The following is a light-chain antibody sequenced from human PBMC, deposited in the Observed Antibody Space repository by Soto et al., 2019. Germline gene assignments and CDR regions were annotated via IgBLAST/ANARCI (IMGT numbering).Light chain of an antibody. CDR1: QSVSSY. Sequence: SQSVSSYLAWYQQKPGQAPRRLFYDASNRATGIPARFSVSAGRRDHTITISSLGPPDDPVFYSKQRSDRPPVTFGQGTRLEIK. CDR3: KQRSDRPPVT. J-gene: IGKJ5*01. CDR2: DAS. V-gene: IGKV3-11*02.